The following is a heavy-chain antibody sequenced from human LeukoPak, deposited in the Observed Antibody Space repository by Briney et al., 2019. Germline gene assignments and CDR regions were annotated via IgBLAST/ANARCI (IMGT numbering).Heavy chain of an antibody. CDR2: IYYSGST. J-gene: IGHJ4*02. CDR1: GGSIRSYY. Sequence: SETLSLTCTVSGGSIRSYYWSWIRQPPGKGLEWIGYIYYSGSTNYNPSLKSRVTISVDTSKNQFSLKLSSVTAADTAVYYCAGHSLFDYWGQGTLVTVSS. CDR3: AGHSLFDY. V-gene: IGHV4-59*08.